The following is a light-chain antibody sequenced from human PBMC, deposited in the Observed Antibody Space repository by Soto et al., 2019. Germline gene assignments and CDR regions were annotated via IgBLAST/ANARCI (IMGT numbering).Light chain of an antibody. CDR2: DVT. J-gene: IGLJ3*02. V-gene: IGLV2-11*01. Sequence: QSVLTQPRSVSGSPGQSVTISCTGTSGDVGAYARVSWYQHHPTKAPKLIIYDVTNRPAGVPYRFSGSKSGSTASLTISGLPAEDEADYYCCSHAGGSSWVFGGGTKVTVL. CDR3: CSHAGGSSWV. CDR1: SGDVGAYAR.